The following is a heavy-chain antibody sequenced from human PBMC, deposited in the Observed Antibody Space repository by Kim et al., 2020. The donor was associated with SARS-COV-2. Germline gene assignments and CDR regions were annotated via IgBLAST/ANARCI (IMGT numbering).Heavy chain of an antibody. J-gene: IGHJ4*02. CDR2: IIPIFGTA. CDR3: ARSLYCSSTSCNYFDY. V-gene: IGHV1-69*13. Sequence: SVKVSCKASGGTFSSYAISWVRQAPGQGLEWMGGIIPIFGTANYAQKFQGRVTITADESTSTAYMELSSLRSEDTAVYYCARSLYCSSTSCNYFDYWGQGTLVTVSS. D-gene: IGHD2-2*01. CDR1: GGTFSSYA.